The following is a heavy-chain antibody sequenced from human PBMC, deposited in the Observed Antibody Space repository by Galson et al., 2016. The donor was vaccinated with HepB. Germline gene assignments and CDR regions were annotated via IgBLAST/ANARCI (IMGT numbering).Heavy chain of an antibody. Sequence: SLRLSCAASGFAFSSYAMSWVRLAPGKGLEYVLSISGNGGRTDSGDSVKGRFTISRDNSNNTLYLQMNSLRAEDTAVYYCARTRGGSRWRGFDHWGQGTLVTVSS. V-gene: IGHV3-23*01. D-gene: IGHD6-13*01. CDR3: ARTRGGSRWRGFDH. CDR2: ISGNGGRT. J-gene: IGHJ4*02. CDR1: GFAFSSYA.